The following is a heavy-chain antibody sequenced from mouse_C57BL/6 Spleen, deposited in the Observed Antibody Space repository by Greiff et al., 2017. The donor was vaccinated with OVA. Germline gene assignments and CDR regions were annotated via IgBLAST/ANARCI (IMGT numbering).Heavy chain of an antibody. Sequence: EVNLVESGGGLVKPGGSLKLSCAASGFTFSDYGMHWVRQAPEKGLAWVAYISSGSSTIYYADTVKGRFTISRDNAKNTLFLQMTSLRSEDTAMYYCARRAIVNYYAMDYWGQGTSVTVSS. J-gene: IGHJ4*01. CDR2: ISSGSSTI. D-gene: IGHD2-12*01. CDR1: GFTFSDYG. CDR3: ARRAIVNYYAMDY. V-gene: IGHV5-17*01.